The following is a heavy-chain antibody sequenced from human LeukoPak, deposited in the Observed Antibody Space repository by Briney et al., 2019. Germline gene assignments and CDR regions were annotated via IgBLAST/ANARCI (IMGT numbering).Heavy chain of an antibody. D-gene: IGHD6-19*01. Sequence: GGSLRLSCAASGFTFSSYGMSWVRQAPGKGLEWVSAISGSGGSTYYADSVKSRFTISRDNSKNTLYLQMNSPRAEDTAVYYCAKGAHSSGWLGFDYWGQGTLVTVSS. CDR1: GFTFSSYG. J-gene: IGHJ4*02. CDR3: AKGAHSSGWLGFDY. V-gene: IGHV3-23*01. CDR2: ISGSGGST.